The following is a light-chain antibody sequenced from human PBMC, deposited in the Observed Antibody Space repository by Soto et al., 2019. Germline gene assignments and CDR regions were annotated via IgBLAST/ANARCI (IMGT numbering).Light chain of an antibody. CDR1: QNIHTN. CDR2: GAS. J-gene: IGKJ5*01. Sequence: EIILTQSPDTLSLSPGERATLSCRAGQNIHTNLAWYQQKPGQAPRLLFYGASTGATGLPARFSGSGSGTDFTLTISSLEPEDFAVYYCQQRSNWPPITFGQGTRLEIK. CDR3: QQRSNWPPIT. V-gene: IGKV3-11*01.